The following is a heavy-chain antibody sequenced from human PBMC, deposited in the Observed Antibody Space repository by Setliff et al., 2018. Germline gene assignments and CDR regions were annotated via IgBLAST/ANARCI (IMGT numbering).Heavy chain of an antibody. CDR1: SGSFSNDY. CDR3: AVEEWFLPKTFDF. CDR2: IYVTEST. D-gene: IGHD3-10*01. V-gene: IGHV4-4*07. J-gene: IGHJ4*02. Sequence: PSETLSLTCTVSSGSFSNDYWNWIRQPAGKGLEWIGRIYVTESTKYNPSLKSRVTLSIDTSKNQFSLKLSSVTAADAALYTGAVEEWFLPKTFDFWGQGSPVTVSS.